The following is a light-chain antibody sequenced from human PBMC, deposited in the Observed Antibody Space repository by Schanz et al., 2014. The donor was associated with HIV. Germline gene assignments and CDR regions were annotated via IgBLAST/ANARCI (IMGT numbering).Light chain of an antibody. CDR3: QQYNDNSGT. CDR1: QSVSSN. V-gene: IGKV3D-15*01. Sequence: EIVMTQSPATLSVSPGERVTLSCRASQSVSSNYLAWYQQKPGQAPRLLIYGASSRATGIPDRFSGSGSGTEFTLTISSLQPDDFATYYCQQYNDNSGTFGRGTKLEFK. CDR2: GAS. J-gene: IGKJ2*01.